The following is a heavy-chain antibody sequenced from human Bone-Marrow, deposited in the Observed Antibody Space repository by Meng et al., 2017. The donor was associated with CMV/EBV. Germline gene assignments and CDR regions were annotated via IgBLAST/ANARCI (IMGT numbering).Heavy chain of an antibody. Sequence: ASVKVSCKASGYTFTNYAIHWVRQTPGQRLEWMGWSNAGNGNTISSQEFQGRVTIARYTSASKAYMDLSSLRSEDMAVYYCARDAPGGPAEDTSNWFDPWGQGTLVTVSS. CDR2: SNAGNGNT. D-gene: IGHD2-2*01. V-gene: IGHV1-3*02. CDR1: GYTFTNYA. CDR3: ARDAPGGPAEDTSNWFDP. J-gene: IGHJ5*02.